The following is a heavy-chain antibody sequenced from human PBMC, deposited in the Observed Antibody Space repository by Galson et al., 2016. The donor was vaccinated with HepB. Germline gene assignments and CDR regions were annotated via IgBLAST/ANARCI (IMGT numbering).Heavy chain of an antibody. CDR3: ARAHRTGISSFYYGMDV. D-gene: IGHD6-6*01. CDR1: GYTFTDYY. Sequence: SVKVSCKASGYTFTDYYMHWVRQAPGLGLEWMGWINPYSGGTNLAQRFRGRVNMTRDTSISAAYMELRRLRSDDTAVFYCARAHRTGISSFYYGMDVWGRGTTVTVSS. J-gene: IGHJ6*04. CDR2: INPYSGGT. V-gene: IGHV1-2*02.